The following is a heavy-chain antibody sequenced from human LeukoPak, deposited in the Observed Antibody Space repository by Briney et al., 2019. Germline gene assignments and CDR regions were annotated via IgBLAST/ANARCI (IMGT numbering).Heavy chain of an antibody. D-gene: IGHD1-26*01. Sequence: GGSLRLSCAASRFSFSNYVMGWVRQAPGKGLECVSAISGSGRSTYYADSVKGRFTISRDNSKNTLYLQMNSLRAGDTAVYYCAKDKVGATTYNWFDPWGQGTLVTVSS. CDR2: ISGSGRST. V-gene: IGHV3-23*01. J-gene: IGHJ5*02. CDR3: AKDKVGATTYNWFDP. CDR1: RFSFSNYV.